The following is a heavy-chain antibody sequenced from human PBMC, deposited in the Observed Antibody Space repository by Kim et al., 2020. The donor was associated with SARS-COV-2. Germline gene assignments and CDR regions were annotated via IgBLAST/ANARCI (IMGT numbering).Heavy chain of an antibody. CDR3: AVPNVGEDYYYYGMDV. D-gene: IGHD1-26*01. J-gene: IGHJ6*02. CDR1: GGTFSSYT. CDR2: IIPILGIA. Sequence: SVKVSCKASGGTFSSYTISWVRQAPGQGLEWMGRIIPILGIANYAQKFQGRVTITADKSTSTAYMELSSLRAEDTAVYYCAVPNVGEDYYYYGMDVWGQGTTVTVSS. V-gene: IGHV1-69*02.